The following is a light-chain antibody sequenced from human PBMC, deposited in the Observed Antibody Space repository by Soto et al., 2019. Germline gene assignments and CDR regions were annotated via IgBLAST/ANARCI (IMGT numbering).Light chain of an antibody. Sequence: QSLLTQPPSVSAAPGQKVTISGSGSSSNIGNNYVSWYQQLPGTAPKLLIYENNKRPSGIPDRFSGSKSGTSATLGITGLQTGDEADYYCGTWDSSLSAVVFGGGTKLTVL. J-gene: IGLJ2*01. CDR3: GTWDSSLSAVV. V-gene: IGLV1-51*02. CDR1: SSNIGNNY. CDR2: ENN.